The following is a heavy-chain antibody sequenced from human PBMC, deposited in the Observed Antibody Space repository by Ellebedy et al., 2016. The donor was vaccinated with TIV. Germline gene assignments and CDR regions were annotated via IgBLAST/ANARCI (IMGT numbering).Heavy chain of an antibody. CDR1: GFNFDSNA. D-gene: IGHD4-23*01. V-gene: IGHV3-23*01. Sequence: GESLKISCVASGFNFDSNAMSWVRQAPGKGLEWVSSISGSGGNTYYADSVKGRFTISRDNSKDTLYLQVNSLRAEDTAVYYCARDPVGVGPAFDIWGQGTMVTVSS. J-gene: IGHJ3*02. CDR3: ARDPVGVGPAFDI. CDR2: ISGSGGNT.